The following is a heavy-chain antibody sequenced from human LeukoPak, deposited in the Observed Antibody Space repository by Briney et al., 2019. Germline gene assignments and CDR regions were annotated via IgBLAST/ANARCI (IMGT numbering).Heavy chain of an antibody. J-gene: IGHJ3*02. CDR1: GFSLSTSGVG. CDR3: AHLGFNFGRGAFDI. V-gene: IGHV2-5*02. CDR2: IYWDDDK. Sequence: SGPTLVNPTQTLTLTCAFSGFSLSTSGVGVSWIRQPPGRALECLALIYWDDDKRYSPSLKSRLTITKDTSKNQVVLTITNMDPVDTATYYCAHLGFNFGRGAFDIWGQGTVVTVSS. D-gene: IGHD3-10*02.